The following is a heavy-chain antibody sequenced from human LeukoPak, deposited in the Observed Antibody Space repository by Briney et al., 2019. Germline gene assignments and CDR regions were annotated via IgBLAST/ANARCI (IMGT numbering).Heavy chain of an antibody. CDR2: IKQDGSEK. CDR1: GFTFSTYW. D-gene: IGHD6-19*01. CDR3: ARDCCGSGGLHY. J-gene: IGHJ4*02. Sequence: GGSLRLSCATSGFTFSTYWMSWVRQAPGKGLEWVANIKQDGSEKYYVDSVKGRFTISRDNAQNSLYLQMNSLRVEDTAVYYCARDCCGSGGLHYWGQGTLVTVPS. V-gene: IGHV3-7*03.